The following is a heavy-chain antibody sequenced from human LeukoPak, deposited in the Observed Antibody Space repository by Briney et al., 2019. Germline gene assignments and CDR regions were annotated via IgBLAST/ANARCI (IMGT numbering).Heavy chain of an antibody. CDR3: ARDTAAGTTISDY. CDR1: GFTFSSYG. D-gene: IGHD6-13*01. CDR2: IWYDGSNK. V-gene: IGHV3-33*01. Sequence: SGGSLRLSCAASGFTFSSYGMHWVRQAPGKGLEWVAVIWYDGSNKYYADSVKGRFTISRDNSKNTLYLQMNSLRAEDTAVHYCARDTAAGTTISDYWGQGTLVTVSS. J-gene: IGHJ4*02.